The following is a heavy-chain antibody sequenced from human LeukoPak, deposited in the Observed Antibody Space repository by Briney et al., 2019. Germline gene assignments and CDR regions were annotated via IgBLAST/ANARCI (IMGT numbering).Heavy chain of an antibody. V-gene: IGHV1-18*01. CDR1: GYTFTSYG. D-gene: IGHD3-10*01. CDR2: ISAYNGNT. Sequence: ASVKVSCKASGYTFTSYGISWVRQAPGQGLEWMGWISAYNGNTNYAQKLQGRVTMTTDTSTSTAYMERRSLRSDDTAVYYCARVLWFGELFPDFDYWGQGTLVTVSS. J-gene: IGHJ4*02. CDR3: ARVLWFGELFPDFDY.